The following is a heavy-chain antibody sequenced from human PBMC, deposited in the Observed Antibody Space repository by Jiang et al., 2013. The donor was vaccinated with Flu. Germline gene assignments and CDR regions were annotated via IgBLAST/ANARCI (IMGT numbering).Heavy chain of an antibody. Sequence: QTLSLTCAISGDSVSSNSAAWNWIRQSPSRGLEWLGRTYYRSKWYNDYAVSVKSRITINPDTSKNQFSLQLNSVTPEDTAVYYCARSESSGYSESYYFDYWGQGTLVTVSS. CDR1: GDSVSSNSAA. V-gene: IGHV6-1*01. D-gene: IGHD3-22*01. J-gene: IGHJ4*02. CDR2: TYYRSKWYN. CDR3: ARSESSGYSESYYFDY.